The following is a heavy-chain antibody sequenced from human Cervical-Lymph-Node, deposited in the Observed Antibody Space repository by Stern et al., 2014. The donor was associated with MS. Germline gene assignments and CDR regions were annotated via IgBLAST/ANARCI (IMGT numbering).Heavy chain of an antibody. Sequence: VQLEESGPGLVKPSETLSLTCTVSGASISSYYWSWIRQPPGKGLEWIGNIYNSGSTNYTPPLKSRVAISVDTSNNHFSLKLSSVTAADTAVYYCARHGGYYYHSSNYFQTGTYQIDVWGQGAMVTVSS. CDR1: GASISSYY. D-gene: IGHD3-22*01. V-gene: IGHV4-59*08. CDR3: ARHGGYYYHSSNYFQTGTYQIDV. CDR2: IYNSGST. J-gene: IGHJ3*01.